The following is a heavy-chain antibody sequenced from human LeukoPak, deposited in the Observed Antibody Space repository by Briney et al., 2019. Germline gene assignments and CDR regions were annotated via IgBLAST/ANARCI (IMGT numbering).Heavy chain of an antibody. CDR3: VRYFDWLRKLVGFHI. D-gene: IGHD3-9*01. Sequence: PSETLSLTCTVSGGSISSSSYYWGWIRQPPGKGLEWIGSIYYSGSTYYNPSLKSRVTISVDTSKNQFSLKLSSVTAADTAVYYCVRYFDWLRKLVGFHIWGQGTMVTVSS. CDR1: GGSISSSSYY. V-gene: IGHV4-39*01. J-gene: IGHJ3*02. CDR2: IYYSGST.